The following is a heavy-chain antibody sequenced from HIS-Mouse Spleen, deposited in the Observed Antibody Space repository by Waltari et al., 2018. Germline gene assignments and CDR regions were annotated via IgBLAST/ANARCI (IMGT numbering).Heavy chain of an antibody. V-gene: IGHV4-39*07. J-gene: IGHJ2*01. CDR1: GGTISSSSYY. CDR3: AREIPYSSSWYDWYFDL. CDR2: IYYSGST. Sequence: QLQLQESGPGLVKLSETLALTCTVSGGTISSSSYYWGWIRQPPGKGLEWIGSIYYSGSTYYNPSLKSRVTISVETSKNQFSLKLSSVTAADTAVYYCAREIPYSSSWYDWYFDLWGRGTLVTVSS. D-gene: IGHD6-13*01.